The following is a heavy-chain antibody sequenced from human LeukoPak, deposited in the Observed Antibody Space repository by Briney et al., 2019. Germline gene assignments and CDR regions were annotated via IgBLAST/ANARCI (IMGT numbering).Heavy chain of an antibody. D-gene: IGHD3-9*01. J-gene: IGHJ4*02. CDR1: GFTFSSHR. Sequence: GGSLRLSCVVSGFTFSSHRMSWVRQAPGKGLEWVANIKEDGSEKYYVGSVKGRFTISRDNAKKSLYLQMDSLRAEDTAVYYCATHGYSELRYFDWSTNEWGQGTLVTVSS. CDR3: ATHGYSELRYFDWSTNE. CDR2: IKEDGSEK. V-gene: IGHV3-7*01.